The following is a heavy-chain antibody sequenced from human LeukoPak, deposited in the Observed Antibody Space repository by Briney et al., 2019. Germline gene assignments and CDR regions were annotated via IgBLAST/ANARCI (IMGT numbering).Heavy chain of an antibody. D-gene: IGHD6-6*01. CDR3: AKDFSARSYSSSSDY. Sequence: GGSLRLSCAASGFTFSSYGMPWVRQAPGKGLEWVAVISYDGSNKYYADSVKGRFTISRDNSKNTLYLQMNSLRAEDTAVYYCAKDFSARSYSSSSDYWGQGTLVTVSS. CDR1: GFTFSSYG. J-gene: IGHJ4*02. V-gene: IGHV3-30*18. CDR2: ISYDGSNK.